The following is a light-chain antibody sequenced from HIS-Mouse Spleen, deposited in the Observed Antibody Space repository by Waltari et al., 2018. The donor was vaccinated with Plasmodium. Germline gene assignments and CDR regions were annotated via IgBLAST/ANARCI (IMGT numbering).Light chain of an antibody. CDR3: QQRSNWPIT. Sequence: EIVLKQSPATLSLSPGDRATLSCRASQSVSSYVAWYQQKPGQAPRLRIYDASNRATGIPARCSGSGSGTAFTLTISSLEPEDFAVYYGQQRSNWPITFGQGTRLEIK. V-gene: IGKV3-11*01. CDR2: DAS. CDR1: QSVSSY. J-gene: IGKJ5*01.